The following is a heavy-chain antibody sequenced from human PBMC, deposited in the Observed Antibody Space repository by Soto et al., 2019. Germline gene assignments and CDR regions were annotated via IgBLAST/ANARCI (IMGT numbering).Heavy chain of an antibody. V-gene: IGHV1-3*01. Sequence: EVSVEVSSKASGFTFTSYALHWVRQAPGQRLEWMGWINAGNGNTKYSQKFQGRVTITRDTSASTAYMELSSLRSEDTAVYYCARGYQPLDVWGQGTTVTVSS. CDR3: ARGYQPLDV. J-gene: IGHJ6*02. CDR2: INAGNGNT. D-gene: IGHD2-2*01. CDR1: GFTFTSYA.